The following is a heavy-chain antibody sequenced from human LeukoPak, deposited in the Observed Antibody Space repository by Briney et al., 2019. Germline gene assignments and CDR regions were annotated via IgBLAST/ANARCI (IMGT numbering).Heavy chain of an antibody. CDR3: ASVYLHGMDV. V-gene: IGHV1-46*01. J-gene: IGHJ6*02. CDR2: INPSGGST. CDR1: GYSLTTYY. Sequence: GASVKVSCKASGYSLTTYYMHWVRQAPGQWLEWMAIINPSGGSTNYAQKFQGRVTMTRDTPTNTVYMEMSSLRIEDTAVYYCASVYLHGMDVWGQGTTVTVSS. D-gene: IGHD1-20*01.